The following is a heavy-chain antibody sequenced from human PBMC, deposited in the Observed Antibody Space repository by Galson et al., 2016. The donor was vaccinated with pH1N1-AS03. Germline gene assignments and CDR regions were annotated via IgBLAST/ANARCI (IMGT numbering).Heavy chain of an antibody. CDR3: VKEDWSQSPDYYYYGMHV. CDR1: GFTFSTYA. Sequence: SLRLSCAGSGFTFSTYAMGWVRQAPGKGLQWVSVASNNGGGAYYADSVRGRFTISRDNSKDMLFLQMNSLRPEDTAIYYCVKEDWSQSPDYYYYGMHVWGQGTTVTVS. D-gene: IGHD1-1*01. V-gene: IGHV3-23*01. CDR2: ASNNGGGA. J-gene: IGHJ6*02.